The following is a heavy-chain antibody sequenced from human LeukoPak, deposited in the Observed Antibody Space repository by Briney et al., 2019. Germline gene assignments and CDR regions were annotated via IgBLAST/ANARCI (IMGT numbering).Heavy chain of an antibody. J-gene: IGHJ2*01. V-gene: IGHV4-34*01. D-gene: IGHD6-13*01. CDR2: INHSGST. CDR3: ARSIAAAGNWYFDL. Sequence: SETLSLTCAVYGGSISGYYWSWIRQPPGKGLEWIGEINHSGSTNYNPSLKSRVTISVDTSKNQFSLKLSSVTAADTAVYYCARSIAAAGNWYFDLWGRGTLVTVSS. CDR1: GGSISGYY.